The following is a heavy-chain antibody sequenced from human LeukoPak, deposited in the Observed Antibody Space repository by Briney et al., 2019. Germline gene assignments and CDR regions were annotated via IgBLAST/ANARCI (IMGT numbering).Heavy chain of an antibody. CDR3: ARDISTPTSGTHLHFDY. CDR1: GDSVSSNSAA. Sequence: SQTLSLTCAISGDSVSSNSAAWNWIRQSPSRGLEWLGRTYYRSKWYNDYAVSVKSRITINPDTSKNQFSLQLNSVTPEDTAVYYCARDISTPTSGTHLHFDYWGQGTLVTVSS. CDR2: TYYRSKWYN. J-gene: IGHJ4*02. D-gene: IGHD1-26*01. V-gene: IGHV6-1*01.